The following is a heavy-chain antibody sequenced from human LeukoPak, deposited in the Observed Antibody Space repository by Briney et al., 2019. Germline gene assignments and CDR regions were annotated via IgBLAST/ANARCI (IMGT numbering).Heavy chain of an antibody. V-gene: IGHV3-30*02. Sequence: GGSLRLSCAASGFTFSSYGMHWVRQAPGKGLEWVAFIRNDGSNKYYADSVKGRFTISRDNSKNTLYLQMNSMRPEDTAVYYCAKSVVPAAIVYYFDYWGQGTLVTVSS. CDR3: AKSVVPAAIVYYFDY. CDR1: GFTFSSYG. CDR2: IRNDGSNK. D-gene: IGHD2-2*01. J-gene: IGHJ4*02.